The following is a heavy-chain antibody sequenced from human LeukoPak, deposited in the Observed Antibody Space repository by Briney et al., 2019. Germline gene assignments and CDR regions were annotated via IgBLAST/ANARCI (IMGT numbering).Heavy chain of an antibody. CDR1: GFTFSNYW. Sequence: GGSLRLSCAASGFTFSNYWMSWVRQAPGKGLEWVANIKEDGSEKYYVDSVKGRFTISRDNARKSPYLQMNSLRAEDTAVYYCASGRQLGYWGQGTLVTVSS. D-gene: IGHD6-13*01. J-gene: IGHJ4*02. CDR3: ASGRQLGY. CDR2: IKEDGSEK. V-gene: IGHV3-7*01.